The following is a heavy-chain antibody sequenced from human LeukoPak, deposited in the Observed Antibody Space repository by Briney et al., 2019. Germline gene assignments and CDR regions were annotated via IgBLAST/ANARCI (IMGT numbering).Heavy chain of an antibody. CDR2: ISGTGGSI. Sequence: GGSLRLSCAASGFTFSSYAMSWVRQAPGKGLEWVSAISGTGGSIYHADSVKGRFTISRDNSKNTLYLQLNSLRAEDTAVYYCAKSLGYSSSIDFDYWGQGALVTVSS. J-gene: IGHJ4*02. CDR1: GFTFSSYA. CDR3: AKSLGYSSSIDFDY. D-gene: IGHD6-6*01. V-gene: IGHV3-23*01.